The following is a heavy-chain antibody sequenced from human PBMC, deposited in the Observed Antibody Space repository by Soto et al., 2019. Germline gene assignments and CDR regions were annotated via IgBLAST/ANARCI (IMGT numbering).Heavy chain of an antibody. Sequence: VESGGGLVSPGGSLRLSCVASGFSFSDHSMHWVRRAPGKGLQWISYISSNGATTYYADSVKGRFTVSRDNAKNALFLQMNSLGDDGTATYYCARLPKGSLVTAWGQGARVTVSS. CDR2: ISSNGATT. V-gene: IGHV3-48*02. CDR1: GFSFSDHS. CDR3: ARLPKGSLVTA. J-gene: IGHJ4*02. D-gene: IGHD2-21*02.